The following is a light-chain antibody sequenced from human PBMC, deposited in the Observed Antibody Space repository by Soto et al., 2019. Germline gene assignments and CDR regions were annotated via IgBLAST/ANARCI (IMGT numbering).Light chain of an antibody. J-gene: IGKJ2*01. Sequence: DIQMTQSPSSMSASVGDRVIITCRASQSISSYLNWYQQKPGKAPKLLIYAASSLQSGVPSRFSGSGSGTDFTLTITSLQPEDFTTYYCQQSYSTPHTFGQGTKLVMK. CDR3: QQSYSTPHT. V-gene: IGKV1-39*01. CDR2: AAS. CDR1: QSISSY.